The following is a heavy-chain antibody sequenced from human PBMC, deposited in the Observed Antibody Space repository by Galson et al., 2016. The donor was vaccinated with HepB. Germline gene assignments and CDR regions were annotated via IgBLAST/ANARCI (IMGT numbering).Heavy chain of an antibody. D-gene: IGHD1-26*01. J-gene: IGHJ6*03. CDR2: ISSSSTF. CDR3: ATDGHIATSSGPPHYYYYYYMDV. V-gene: IGHV3-69-1*01. Sequence: SLRLSCAASGFTFSDYYMNWVRQAPGKGPAWVSSISSSSTFYYADSVKGRFTISRDNAKNSLYLQMNTLRAEDTVVYYCATDGHIATSSGPPHYYYYYYMDVWGKGTTVTVSS. CDR1: GFTFSDYY.